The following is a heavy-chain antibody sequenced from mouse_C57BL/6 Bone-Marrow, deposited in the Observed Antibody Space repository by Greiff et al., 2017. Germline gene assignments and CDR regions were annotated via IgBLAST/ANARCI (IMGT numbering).Heavy chain of an antibody. J-gene: IGHJ1*03. CDR3: TTRITTVPRYFDV. CDR2: IDPENGDT. CDR1: GFNIKDDY. V-gene: IGHV14-4*01. D-gene: IGHD1-1*01. Sequence: EVQRVESGAELVRPGASVKLSCTASGFNIKDDYMHWVKQRPEQGLEWIGWIDPENGDTEYASKFQGKATITADTSSNTAYLQLSSLTSEDTAVYYCTTRITTVPRYFDVWGTGTTVTVSS.